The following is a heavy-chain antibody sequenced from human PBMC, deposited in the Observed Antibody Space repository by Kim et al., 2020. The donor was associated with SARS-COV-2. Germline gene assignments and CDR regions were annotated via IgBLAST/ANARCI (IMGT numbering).Heavy chain of an antibody. CDR3: AKDIRVVAVAGAFDI. CDR2: ISWNSGSI. V-gene: IGHV3-9*01. D-gene: IGHD6-19*01. CDR1: GFTFDDYA. Sequence: GGSLRLSCAASGFTFDDYAMHWVRQAPGKGLEWVSGISWNSGSIGYADSVKGRFTISRDNAKNSLYLQMNSLRAEDTALYYCAKDIRVVAVAGAFDIWGQGTMVTVSS. J-gene: IGHJ3*02.